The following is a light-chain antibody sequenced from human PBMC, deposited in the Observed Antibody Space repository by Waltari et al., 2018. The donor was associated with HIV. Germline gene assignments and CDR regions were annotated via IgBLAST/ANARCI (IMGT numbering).Light chain of an antibody. V-gene: IGKV1-39*01. J-gene: IGKJ1*01. CDR3: QQSYSTPRT. CDR1: QTISSY. Sequence: DIQMTQSPSSLSASVGDRVTIACRASQTISSYLNWYQQKPGKAPELLIYAASSLQSGVPSRFSGSGSVTDFTLTNSSLQPEDFATYYCQQSYSTPRTFGQGTKVATK. CDR2: AAS.